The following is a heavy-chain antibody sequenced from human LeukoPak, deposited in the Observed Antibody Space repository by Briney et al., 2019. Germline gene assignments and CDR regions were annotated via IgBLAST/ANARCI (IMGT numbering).Heavy chain of an antibody. J-gene: IGHJ6*02. Sequence: GGSLRLSCAASGFTFSSYWMSWVRQAPGKGLEWVSAISGSGGSTYYADSVKGRFTISRDNSKNTLYLQMNSLRAEDTAVYYCAKVRVRGIPPHDYYYYGMDVWGQGTTVTVSS. CDR2: ISGSGGST. CDR1: GFTFSSYW. CDR3: AKVRVRGIPPHDYYYYGMDV. D-gene: IGHD3-10*01. V-gene: IGHV3-23*01.